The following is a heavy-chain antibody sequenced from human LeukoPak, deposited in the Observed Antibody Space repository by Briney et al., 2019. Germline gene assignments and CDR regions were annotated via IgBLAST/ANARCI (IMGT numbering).Heavy chain of an antibody. J-gene: IGHJ6*03. CDR1: GFTFSSYS. V-gene: IGHV3-30*03. CDR3: ARKSGAYGDYIDFYYHSMDV. CDR2: ISDDGSNK. Sequence: PGGSLRLSCAASGFTFSSYSMNWVRQAPGKGLEWVAVISDDGSNKNYADSVKGRFTISRDNSKKTLYLQMNSLRAEDTAVYYCARKSGAYGDYIDFYYHSMDVWGKGSTVTVSS. D-gene: IGHD4-17*01.